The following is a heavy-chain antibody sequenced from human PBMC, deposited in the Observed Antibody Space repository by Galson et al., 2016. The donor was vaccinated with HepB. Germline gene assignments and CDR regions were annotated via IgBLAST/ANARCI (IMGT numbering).Heavy chain of an antibody. J-gene: IGHJ4*02. CDR3: ARGSTTLLYY. Sequence: ETLSLTCTVSGGSISHYYWSWIRQPPGRGLEWVGYIYYSGSTNYNPSLKSRVTISLDTSKNQFSLRLSSVTAADTAVYYCARGSTTLLYYWGQGTLVTVAS. D-gene: IGHD1-26*01. CDR2: IYYSGST. V-gene: IGHV4-59*01. CDR1: GGSISHYY.